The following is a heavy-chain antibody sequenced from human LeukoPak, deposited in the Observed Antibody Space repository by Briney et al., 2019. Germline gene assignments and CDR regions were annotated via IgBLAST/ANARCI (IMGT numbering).Heavy chain of an antibody. J-gene: IGHJ3*02. CDR1: GFTFSSYA. Sequence: GGSLRLSCAASGFTFSSYAMSWVRQAPGKGLEWVSVISGSGGSTYYADSVKGRFTISRDNSKNTLYLQMNSLRAEDTAVYYCARDRLRVLRYFGPPGVDAFDIWGQGTMVTVSS. D-gene: IGHD3-9*01. CDR2: ISGSGGST. V-gene: IGHV3-23*01. CDR3: ARDRLRVLRYFGPPGVDAFDI.